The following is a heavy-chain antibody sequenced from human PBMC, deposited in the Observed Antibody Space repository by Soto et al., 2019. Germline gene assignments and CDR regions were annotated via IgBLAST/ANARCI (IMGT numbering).Heavy chain of an antibody. CDR3: ARPPSGRELLPSDAFDI. Sequence: GASVKVSCKASGGTFSSYAISWVRQAPGQGLEWMGGIIPIFGTANYAQKFQGRVTITADESTSTAYMELSSLRSEDTAVYYCARPPSGRELLPSDAFDIWGQGTMVTVSS. J-gene: IGHJ3*02. D-gene: IGHD1-26*01. CDR2: IIPIFGTA. CDR1: GGTFSSYA. V-gene: IGHV1-69*13.